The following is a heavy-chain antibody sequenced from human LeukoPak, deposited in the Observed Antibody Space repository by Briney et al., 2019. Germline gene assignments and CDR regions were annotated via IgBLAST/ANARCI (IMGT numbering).Heavy chain of an antibody. CDR2: VYTSGST. Sequence: PSQTLSLTCTASGGSISSGNYYWSWIRQPAGKGLEWIGRVYTSGSTNYNPSLKSRVTISVDTSKNQFSLKLSSVTAADTAVYYCARAFYSSSWLDYWGQGTLVTVSS. J-gene: IGHJ4*02. V-gene: IGHV4-61*02. CDR1: GGSISSGNYY. CDR3: ARAFYSSSWLDY. D-gene: IGHD6-13*01.